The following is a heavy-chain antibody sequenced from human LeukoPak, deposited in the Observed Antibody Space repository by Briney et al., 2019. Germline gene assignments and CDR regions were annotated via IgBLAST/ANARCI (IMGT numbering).Heavy chain of an antibody. CDR2: ISGSGGST. J-gene: IGHJ4*02. D-gene: IGHD3-3*01. V-gene: IGHV3-23*01. CDR3: ALSMIFGVATSDY. Sequence: PGGSLRLSCAASGFTFSSYAMSWVRQAPGKGLEWVSAISGSGGSTYYADSVKGRFTISRDNSKNTLYLQMNSLRAEDTAVYYCALSMIFGVATSDYWGQGTLVTVSS. CDR1: GFTFSSYA.